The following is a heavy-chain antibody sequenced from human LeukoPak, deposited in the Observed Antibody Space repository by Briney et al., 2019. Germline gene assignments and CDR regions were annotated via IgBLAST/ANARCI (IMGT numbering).Heavy chain of an antibody. V-gene: IGHV3-48*03. D-gene: IGHD3-16*01. Sequence: GGSLRLSCAASGFTFSSYEMNWARQAPGKGLEWVSYISSSGSTIYYADSVKGRFTISRDNAQNSLFLQMNSLRAEDTAVYYCVRDQGGAVSYWGQGTLVTVSS. CDR2: ISSSGSTI. J-gene: IGHJ4*02. CDR1: GFTFSSYE. CDR3: VRDQGGAVSY.